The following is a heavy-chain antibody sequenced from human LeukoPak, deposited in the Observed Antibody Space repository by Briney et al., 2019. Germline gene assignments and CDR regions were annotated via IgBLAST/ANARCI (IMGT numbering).Heavy chain of an antibody. CDR2: IYHSGST. V-gene: IGHV4-38-2*02. J-gene: IGHJ1*01. D-gene: IGHD6-13*01. Sequence: SETLSLTCTVSGYSISSGYYWGWIRQPPGKGLEWIGSIYHSGSTYYNPSLKSRVTISVDTSKNQFSLKLSSVTAADTAVYYCARAAALQYFQRWGQGTLVTVSS. CDR1: GYSISSGYY. CDR3: ARAAALQYFQR.